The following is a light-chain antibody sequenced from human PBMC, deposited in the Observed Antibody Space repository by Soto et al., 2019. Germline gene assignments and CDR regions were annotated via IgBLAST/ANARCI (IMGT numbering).Light chain of an antibody. CDR2: EVS. J-gene: IGLJ1*01. Sequence: QSVLTQPPSASGSPGQSVTISCTGTSSDVGGYNYVSWYQQHPGKAPKLMIYEVSKRPSGVPDRFSGSKSGNTASLTVSGLQAEDEAAYYCSSYAGSNNFVFRNGTKVTVL. V-gene: IGLV2-8*01. CDR1: SSDVGGYNY. CDR3: SSYAGSNNFV.